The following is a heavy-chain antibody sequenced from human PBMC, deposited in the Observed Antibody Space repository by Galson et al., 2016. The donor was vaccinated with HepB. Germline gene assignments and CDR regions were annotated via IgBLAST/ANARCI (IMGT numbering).Heavy chain of an antibody. J-gene: IGHJ6*02. CDR3: ARAGNGGVTSLMDV. Sequence: SVKVSCKASGYTITTHGFSWVRQAPGQGLEWMGWISTYSGNTDYAEKFQGRVTMTTDTSTSTAYMELRSLRSDDTAVYYCARAGNGGVTSLMDVWGQGTTVTVSS. D-gene: IGHD2-8*02. CDR1: GYTITTHG. V-gene: IGHV1-18*01. CDR2: ISTYSGNT.